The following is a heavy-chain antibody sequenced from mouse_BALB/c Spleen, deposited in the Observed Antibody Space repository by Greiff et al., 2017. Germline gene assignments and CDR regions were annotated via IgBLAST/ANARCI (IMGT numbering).Heavy chain of an antibody. J-gene: IGHJ2*01. CDR1: GFNIKDTY. V-gene: IGHV14-3*02. CDR2: IDPANGNT. Sequence: VQLQQSGAELVKPGASVKLSCTASGFNIKDTYMHWVKQRPEQGLEWIGRIDPANGNTKYDPKFQGKATITADTSSNTAYLQLSSLTSEDTAVYYCASYYGSSYAFFDYWGQGTTLTVSS. CDR3: ASYYGSSYAFFDY. D-gene: IGHD1-1*01.